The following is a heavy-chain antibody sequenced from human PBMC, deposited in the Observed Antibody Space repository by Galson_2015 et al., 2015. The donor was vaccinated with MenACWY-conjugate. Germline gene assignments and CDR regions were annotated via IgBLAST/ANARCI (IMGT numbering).Heavy chain of an antibody. J-gene: IGHJ4*02. D-gene: IGHD2-2*02. Sequence: SVKVSCKVSGLPLSEVSIHWVRQAPGKGLGWMGGFDPEDGEIITTQKFQGRIRMTEDTSTDTAYMELNSLRSEDTALYFCAADRYLSKYYFDYWGQGTLLTVSS. V-gene: IGHV1-24*01. CDR2: FDPEDGEI. CDR1: GLPLSEVS. CDR3: AADRYLSKYYFDY.